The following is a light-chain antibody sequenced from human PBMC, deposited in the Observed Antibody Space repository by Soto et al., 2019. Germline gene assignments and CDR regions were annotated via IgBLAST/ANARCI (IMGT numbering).Light chain of an antibody. CDR2: SAS. CDR1: QSVASRA. CDR3: QQYGSSPPMYT. J-gene: IGKJ2*01. Sequence: IVLTQSPGTLSLSPGERATLSCRASQSVASRALAWYQQKPGQAPRLLMYSASKRATGVPDRFSGSGSGTDFTLTISRLDAEDVAVYYCQQYGSSPPMYTFGQGTKLEIK. V-gene: IGKV3-20*01.